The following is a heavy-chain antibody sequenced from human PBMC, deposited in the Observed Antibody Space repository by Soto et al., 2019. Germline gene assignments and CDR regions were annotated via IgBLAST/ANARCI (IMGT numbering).Heavy chain of an antibody. CDR2: ISAYNGNT. CDR3: ARDSSWCYDSSGPPLPLDY. D-gene: IGHD3-22*01. J-gene: IGHJ4*02. CDR1: GYTFTSYG. V-gene: IGHV1-18*01. Sequence: ASVKVSCKASGYTFTSYGISWVRQAPGQGLEWMGWISAYNGNTNYAQKLQGRVTMTTDTSTSTAYMELRSLRSDDTAVYYCARDSSWCYDSSGPPLPLDYWGQGTLVTVSS.